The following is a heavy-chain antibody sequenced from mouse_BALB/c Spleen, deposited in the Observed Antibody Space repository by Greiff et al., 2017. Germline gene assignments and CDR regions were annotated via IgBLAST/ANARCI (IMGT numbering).Heavy chain of an antibody. Sequence: EVQRVESGGGLVKPGGSLKLSCAASGFTFSSYAMSWVRQTPDKRLEWVASISSGGSTYYPDSVKGRFTISRDNARNILYLQMSSLRSEDTAMYYCARVPLDYWGQGTTLTVSS. V-gene: IGHV5-6-5*01. J-gene: IGHJ2*01. D-gene: IGHD6-1*01. CDR3: ARVPLDY. CDR2: ISSGGST. CDR1: GFTFSSYA.